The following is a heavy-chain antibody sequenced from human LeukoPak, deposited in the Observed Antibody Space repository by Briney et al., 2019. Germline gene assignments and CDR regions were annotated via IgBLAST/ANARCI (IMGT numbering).Heavy chain of an antibody. CDR1: GGTFSRYA. Sequence: ASVKVSCKASGGTFSRYAISWVRQAPGQGLEWMGGIIPIFGTPNYAQKFQGRVTITADKTTSTVYMDVSSLRSEDTGVYYCARLVVPAARGDYYYYGMDVWGKGTTVIVSS. CDR3: ARLVVPAARGDYYYYGMDV. V-gene: IGHV1-69*06. J-gene: IGHJ6*04. D-gene: IGHD2-2*01. CDR2: IIPIFGTP.